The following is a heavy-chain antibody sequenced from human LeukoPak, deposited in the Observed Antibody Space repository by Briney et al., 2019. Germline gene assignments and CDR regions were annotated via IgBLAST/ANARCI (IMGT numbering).Heavy chain of an antibody. D-gene: IGHD3-3*01. Sequence: SETLSLTCTVSGGSISSYYWSWIRQPPGKGLEWIEYIYYSGSTNYNPSLKSRVTISVDTSKNQFSLKLSSVTAADTAVYYCARDMTYYDFWSGYHMYNWFDPWGQGTLVTVSS. CDR3: ARDMTYYDFWSGYHMYNWFDP. CDR1: GGSISSYY. V-gene: IGHV4-59*01. J-gene: IGHJ5*02. CDR2: IYYSGST.